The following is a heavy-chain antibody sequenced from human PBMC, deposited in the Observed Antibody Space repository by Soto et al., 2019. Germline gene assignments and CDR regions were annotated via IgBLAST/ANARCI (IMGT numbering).Heavy chain of an antibody. CDR2: INHSGST. CDR3: NLGIAVAGYYFDY. D-gene: IGHD6-19*01. J-gene: IGHJ4*02. V-gene: IGHV4-34*01. Sequence: SETLSLTCAVYGGSFSGYYWSWIRQPPGKGLEWIGEINHSGSTNYNPSLKSRVTISVDASKNQFSLKLSSVTAADTAVYYCNLGIAVAGYYFDYWGQGTLVTVSS. CDR1: GGSFSGYY.